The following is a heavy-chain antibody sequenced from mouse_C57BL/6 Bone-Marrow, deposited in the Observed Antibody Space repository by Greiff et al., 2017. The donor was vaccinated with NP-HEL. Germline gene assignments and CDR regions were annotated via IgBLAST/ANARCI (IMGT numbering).Heavy chain of an antibody. CDR1: GFTFSDYY. CDR3: ARGGYFSYAMDY. J-gene: IGHJ4*01. CDR2: INYDGSST. V-gene: IGHV5-16*01. Sequence: DVHLVESEGGLVQPGSSMTLSCTASGFTFSDYYMAWVRQVPEKGLEWVANINYDGSSTYYLDSLKSRFIISRDNAKNILYLQISSLKSEDTATYYCARGGYFSYAMDYWGQGTSVTVSS.